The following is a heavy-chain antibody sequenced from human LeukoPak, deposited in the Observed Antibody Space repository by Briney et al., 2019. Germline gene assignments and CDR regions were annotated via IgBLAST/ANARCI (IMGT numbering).Heavy chain of an antibody. J-gene: IGHJ5*02. D-gene: IGHD2-2*01. V-gene: IGHV3-30-3*01. CDR1: GFTFSSYA. Sequence: GRSLRLSCAASGFTFSSYAMHWVRQAPGKGLEWVAVISYDGSNKYYADSVKGRFTISRDNSKNTLYLQMNSLRAEDTAVYYCAKALVPAARFNWFDPWGQGTLVTVSS. CDR2: ISYDGSNK. CDR3: AKALVPAARFNWFDP.